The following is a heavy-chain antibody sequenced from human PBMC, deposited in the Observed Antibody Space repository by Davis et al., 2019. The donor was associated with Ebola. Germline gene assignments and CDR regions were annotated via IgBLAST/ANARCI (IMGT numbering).Heavy chain of an antibody. V-gene: IGHV1-2*02. CDR2: INPNSGGT. Sequence: ASVQVSCKASGYTFIGYYMHWVRQAPGQGLEWMGWINPNSGGTNYAQKFQGRVTMTRDTSISTAYMELSRLRSDDTAVYYCTRIVSGYDLNSSDYWGQGTLVTVSS. CDR1: GYTFIGYY. J-gene: IGHJ4*02. D-gene: IGHD5-12*01. CDR3: TRIVSGYDLNSSDY.